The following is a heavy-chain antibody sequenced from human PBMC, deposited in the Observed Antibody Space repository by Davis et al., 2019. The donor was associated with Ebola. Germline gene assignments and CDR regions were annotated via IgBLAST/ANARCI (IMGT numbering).Heavy chain of an antibody. Sequence: PGGSLRLSCAASGFTFSSYAMHWVRQAPGKGLEWVAVISFDGGNKNYAVSVKGRFTISRDNSKNTLYLQMNSLRAEDTAVYFCARERRDGFNDFDYWGQGTLVTVSS. V-gene: IGHV3-30*04. CDR2: ISFDGGNK. CDR3: ARERRDGFNDFDY. D-gene: IGHD5-24*01. CDR1: GFTFSSYA. J-gene: IGHJ4*02.